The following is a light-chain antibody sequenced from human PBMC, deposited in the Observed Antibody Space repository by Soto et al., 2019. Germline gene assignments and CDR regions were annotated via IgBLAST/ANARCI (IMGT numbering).Light chain of an antibody. CDR2: SNN. J-gene: IGLJ2*01. CDR3: AAWDDSLNGLV. CDR1: SSNIGGNT. Sequence: QSVLTQPPSASGTPGQRVTISCSGTSSNIGGNTVSWYQHLPGTAPKLLIYSNNQRPSGVPDRFSGSKSGTSASLAISGLQSEDEADYYCAAWDDSLNGLVFGGGTKLTVL. V-gene: IGLV1-44*01.